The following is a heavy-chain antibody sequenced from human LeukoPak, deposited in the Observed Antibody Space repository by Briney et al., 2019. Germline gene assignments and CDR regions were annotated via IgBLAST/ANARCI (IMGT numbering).Heavy chain of an antibody. CDR3: ARPSRPYRSSEYFQH. D-gene: IGHD6-13*01. V-gene: IGHV3-48*03. CDR1: GFTFSSYE. Sequence: PAGGSLRLSCAASGFTFSSYEMNWVRQVPGKGLEWISYISSSGSTIYFADSVKGRFTISRDNAKNSLYLQMNSLRAEDTAVYYCARPSRPYRSSEYFQHWGQGTLVTVSS. J-gene: IGHJ1*01. CDR2: ISSSGSTI.